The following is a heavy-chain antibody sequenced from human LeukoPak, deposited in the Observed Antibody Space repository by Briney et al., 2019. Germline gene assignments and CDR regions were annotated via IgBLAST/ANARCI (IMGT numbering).Heavy chain of an antibody. J-gene: IGHJ4*02. CDR3: TTEYYYDSSSYPYYFDY. Sequence: GGSLRLSCAASGFTFSNYAIHWVRQAPGKGLEWVGRIKSKTDGGTTDYAAPVKGRFTISRDDSKNTLYLQMNSLKTEDTAVYYCTTEYYYDSSSYPYYFDYWGQGTLVTVSS. D-gene: IGHD3-22*01. CDR2: IKSKTDGGTT. V-gene: IGHV3-15*01. CDR1: GFTFSNYA.